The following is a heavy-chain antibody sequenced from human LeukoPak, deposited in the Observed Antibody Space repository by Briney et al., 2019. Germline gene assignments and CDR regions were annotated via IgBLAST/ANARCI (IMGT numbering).Heavy chain of an antibody. CDR2: ISYDGSNK. J-gene: IGHJ4*02. CDR1: GFTFSSYA. Sequence: PGRSLRLSCAASGFTFSSYAMHWVRQAPGKGLEWVAVISYDGSNKYYADSVKGRFTISRDNSKNTLYLQMNSLRAEDTAVYYCAKDRDGDYVFDYWGQGTLVTVSS. V-gene: IGHV3-30*18. CDR3: AKDRDGDYVFDY. D-gene: IGHD4-17*01.